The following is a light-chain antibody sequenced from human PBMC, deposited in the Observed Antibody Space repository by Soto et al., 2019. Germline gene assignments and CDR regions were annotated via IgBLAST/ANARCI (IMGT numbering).Light chain of an antibody. CDR2: HAS. J-gene: IGKJ4*01. V-gene: IGKV3-15*01. Sequence: EIVLTQSPATLSVSPGERATLSCRASQSVSNNLAWYQQKSGQAPRLLIYHASTRATGIPARFSGSGSGTELTLTIGSLQSEDFAVYYCQQYNEWPLTFGGGTKVEIK. CDR3: QQYNEWPLT. CDR1: QSVSNN.